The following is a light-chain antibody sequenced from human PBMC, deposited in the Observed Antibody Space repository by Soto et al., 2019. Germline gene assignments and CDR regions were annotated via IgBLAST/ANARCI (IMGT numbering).Light chain of an antibody. CDR2: WAS. Sequence: DVVMTQSPDSLSLSLGERATINCKSSQSLRSSSDNRNSLAWFQQKVGQPPKLLIRWASTRESGVPDRFSASGSATDFPLTINSLQAEDVAVYYCQTYYRVPLTFGGGTKVELK. V-gene: IGKV4-1*01. J-gene: IGKJ4*01. CDR3: QTYYRVPLT. CDR1: QSLRSSSDNRNS.